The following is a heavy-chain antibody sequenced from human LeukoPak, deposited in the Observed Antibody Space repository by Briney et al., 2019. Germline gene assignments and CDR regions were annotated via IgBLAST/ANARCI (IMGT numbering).Heavy chain of an antibody. Sequence: PSQTLSLTCAVSGGSISSGGYSWSWIRQPPGKGLEWNGYIYHSGSTYYNPSLKSRVTISVDRSKNQFSLKLSSVTAADTAVYYCARVAAAAEYYFDYWGQGTLVTVSS. J-gene: IGHJ4*02. CDR3: ARVAAAAEYYFDY. CDR1: GGSISSGGYS. CDR2: IYHSGST. D-gene: IGHD6-13*01. V-gene: IGHV4-30-2*01.